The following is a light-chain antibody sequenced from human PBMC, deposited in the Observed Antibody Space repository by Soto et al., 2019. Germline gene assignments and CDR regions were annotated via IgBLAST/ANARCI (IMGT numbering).Light chain of an antibody. V-gene: IGKV1-39*01. CDR3: QQSYETPRT. CDR1: QNIGNY. J-gene: IGKJ2*01. Sequence: DIPMTQSPSSLSASVGDRVTITCRASQNIGNYLNWYQQKPGKAPNVLVYVKSTLQSGVPSRFSGSGDGTFFTLTISSLRPEDFASYYCQQSYETPRTFGQGTKLEIK. CDR2: VKS.